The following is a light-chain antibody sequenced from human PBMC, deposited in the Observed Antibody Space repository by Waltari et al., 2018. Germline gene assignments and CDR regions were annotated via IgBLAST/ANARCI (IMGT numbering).Light chain of an antibody. CDR2: ENS. Sequence: QSALTQAASVSGSPGQSITISCTGTSSDIGSYHLVSWYQQCPGEAPRLIIYENSKRPSGLSNRFSGSRSGNTASLTISGLQAEDEAHYYCCSYAAPMTYVFGTGTKVTVL. CDR3: CSYAAPMTYV. CDR1: SSDIGSYHL. V-gene: IGLV2-23*01. J-gene: IGLJ1*01.